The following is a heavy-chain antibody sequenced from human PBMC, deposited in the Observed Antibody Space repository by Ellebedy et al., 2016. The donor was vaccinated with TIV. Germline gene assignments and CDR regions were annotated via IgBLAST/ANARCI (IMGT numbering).Heavy chain of an antibody. CDR1: GFTFSSYG. CDR2: IWYDGSNK. Sequence: GGSLRLSXAASGFTFSSYGMHWVRQAPGKGLEWVAVIWYDGSNKYYADSVKGRFTISRDNSKNTLYPQMNSLRAEDTAVYYCARDHPGYYDSSGYIDYWGQGTLVTVSS. V-gene: IGHV3-33*01. D-gene: IGHD3-22*01. CDR3: ARDHPGYYDSSGYIDY. J-gene: IGHJ4*02.